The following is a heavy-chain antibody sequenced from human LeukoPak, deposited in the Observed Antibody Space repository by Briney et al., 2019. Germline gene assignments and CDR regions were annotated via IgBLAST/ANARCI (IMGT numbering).Heavy chain of an antibody. D-gene: IGHD3-9*01. J-gene: IGHJ4*02. CDR2: ISYDGSNK. V-gene: IGHV3-30*18. CDR3: AKDREIRYDILTGSPPDY. CDR1: GFTFSSYG. Sequence: GRSLRLSCAASGFTFSSYGMYWVRQAPGKGLEWVAVISYDGSNKYYADSVKGRFTISRDNSKNTLYLQMNSLRAEDTAVYYCAKDREIRYDILTGSPPDYWGQGTLVTVSS.